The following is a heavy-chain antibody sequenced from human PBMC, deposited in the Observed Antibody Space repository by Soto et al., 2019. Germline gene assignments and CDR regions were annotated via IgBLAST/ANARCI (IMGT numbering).Heavy chain of an antibody. CDR1: GGSISSYY. J-gene: IGHJ5*02. CDR3: ARTGKFYYYDTTGLPFDP. CDR2: IYYSGST. V-gene: IGHV4-59*01. Sequence: SETLSLTCTVSGGSISSYYWSWIRQPPGKGLEWIGYIYYSGSTNYNPSLKSRVTISVDTSKNQFSLKLRSVTAADTAVYYCARTGKFYYYDTTGLPFDPWGPGILVTVSS. D-gene: IGHD3-22*01.